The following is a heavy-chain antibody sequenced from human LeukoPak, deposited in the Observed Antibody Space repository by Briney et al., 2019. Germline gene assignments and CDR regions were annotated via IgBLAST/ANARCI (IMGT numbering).Heavy chain of an antibody. CDR1: GFTVSSNY. J-gene: IGHJ4*02. CDR2: IYSGGST. D-gene: IGHD3-22*01. CDR3: ARAKTSIVVVTNFDY. Sequence: GGSLRLSCAASGFTVSSNYMSWVRQAPGKGLEWVSVIYSGGSTYYADSVKGRFTISRDNSKNTLYLQMNSLRAEDTAVYYCARAKTSIVVVTNFDYWGQGTLVTVSS. V-gene: IGHV3-66*01.